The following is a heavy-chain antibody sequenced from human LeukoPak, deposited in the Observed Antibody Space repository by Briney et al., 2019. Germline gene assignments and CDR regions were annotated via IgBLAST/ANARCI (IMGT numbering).Heavy chain of an antibody. CDR3: ARNSITGTTVYWFDP. Sequence: PSETLSLTCTVSGGSISSYYWSWIRQPAGKGLEWIGRIYTSGSTNYNPSLKSRVTMSVDTSKNQFSLKLSSVTAADTAVYYCARNSITGTTVYWFDPWGQGTLVIVSS. CDR2: IYTSGST. D-gene: IGHD1-7*01. V-gene: IGHV4-4*07. J-gene: IGHJ5*02. CDR1: GGSISSYY.